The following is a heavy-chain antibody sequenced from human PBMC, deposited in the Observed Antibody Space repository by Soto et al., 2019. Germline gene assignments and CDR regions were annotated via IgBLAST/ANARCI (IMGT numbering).Heavy chain of an antibody. J-gene: IGHJ6*03. Sequence: GGSLRLSCAASGFTFSSYDMSWVRQAPGKGLEWVSVISGSGGTTYYADSVKGRFTISRDNSKNTLYLQMNSLRAEDTAVYYCAKDHTQGYYYMDVWGKGTTVTVSS. CDR2: ISGSGGTT. CDR1: GFTFSSYD. CDR3: AKDHTQGYYYMDV. V-gene: IGHV3-23*01.